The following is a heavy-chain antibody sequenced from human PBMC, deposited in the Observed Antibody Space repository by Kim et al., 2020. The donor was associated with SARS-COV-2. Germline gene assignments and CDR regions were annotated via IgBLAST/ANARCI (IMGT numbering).Heavy chain of an antibody. J-gene: IGHJ6*02. CDR2: IIPIFGTA. CDR1: GGTFSSYA. V-gene: IGHV1-69*13. Sequence: SVKVSCKASGGTFSSYAISWVRQAPGQGLEWMGGIIPIFGTANYAQKFQGRVTITADESTSTAYMELSSLRSGDTAVYYCARGLTDIVFPYYYYGMDVWGQGTTVTVSS. CDR3: ARGLTDIVFPYYYYGMDV. D-gene: IGHD5-12*01.